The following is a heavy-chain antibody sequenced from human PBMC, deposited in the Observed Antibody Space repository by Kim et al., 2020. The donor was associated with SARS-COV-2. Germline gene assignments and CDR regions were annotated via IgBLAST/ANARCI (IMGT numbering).Heavy chain of an antibody. Sequence: GESLKISCKASGYIFTNYWIAWVRQMPGKGLEWMAIIHPTDSDTRFSPSFQGQVTISADRSINTAYLQWSSLEASDTAFYYCARHGSYYYGAGSFSQPLDYWGRGTLVTVSS. CDR2: IHPTDSDT. CDR3: ARHGSYYYGAGSFSQPLDY. CDR1: GYIFTNYW. V-gene: IGHV5-51*01. D-gene: IGHD3-10*01. J-gene: IGHJ4*02.